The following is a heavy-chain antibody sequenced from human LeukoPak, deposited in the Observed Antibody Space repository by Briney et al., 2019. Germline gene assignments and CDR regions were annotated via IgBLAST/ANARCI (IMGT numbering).Heavy chain of an antibody. D-gene: IGHD6-19*01. Sequence: ASVKVSCKASGGTFSSYAISWVRQAPGQGLEWMGRINPNSGGTNYAQKFQGRVTMTRDTSISTAYMELSSLRSDDTAVYYCARVAVATDYWGQGTLVTVSS. J-gene: IGHJ4*02. CDR1: GGTFSSYA. CDR2: INPNSGGT. V-gene: IGHV1-2*02. CDR3: ARVAVATDY.